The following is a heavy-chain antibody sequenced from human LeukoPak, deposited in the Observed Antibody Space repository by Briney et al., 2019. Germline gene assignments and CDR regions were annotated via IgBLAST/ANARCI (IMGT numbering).Heavy chain of an antibody. CDR1: GGSFSGYY. Sequence: PSETLSLTCAVYGGSFSGYYWSWIRQPPGKGLEWIGEINHSGSTNYNPSLKSRVTISVDTSKNQFSLKLSSVTAADTAVYYCARGSMVRGIIYWGQGTLVTVSS. CDR3: ARGSMVRGIIY. CDR2: INHSGST. D-gene: IGHD3-10*01. J-gene: IGHJ4*02. V-gene: IGHV4-34*01.